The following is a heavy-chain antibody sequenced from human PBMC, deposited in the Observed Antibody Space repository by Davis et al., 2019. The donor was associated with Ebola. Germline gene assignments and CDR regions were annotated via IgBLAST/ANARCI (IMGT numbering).Heavy chain of an antibody. Sequence: GESLKISCAASGFTFSSYGMHWVRQAPGKGLEWVAFIRYDGSNKYYADSVKGRFTISRDNSKNTLYLQMNSLRAEDTAVYYCAREPWGGMDVWGQGTTVTVSS. CDR2: IRYDGSNK. CDR3: AREPWGGMDV. D-gene: IGHD3-16*01. V-gene: IGHV3-30*02. J-gene: IGHJ6*02. CDR1: GFTFSSYG.